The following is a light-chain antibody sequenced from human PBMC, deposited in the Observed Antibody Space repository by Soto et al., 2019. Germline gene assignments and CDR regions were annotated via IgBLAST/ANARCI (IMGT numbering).Light chain of an antibody. CDR1: QSVSSN. Sequence: EIVMTQSPATLSVSPGERATLSCRASQSVSSNLAWYQQKPGQAPRLLIYGASTRATGIPARFSGSGSGTEFTLTISSPQSEDFGVYYCQQYNNWLTFGGGTKVEIK. J-gene: IGKJ4*01. CDR2: GAS. V-gene: IGKV3-15*01. CDR3: QQYNNWLT.